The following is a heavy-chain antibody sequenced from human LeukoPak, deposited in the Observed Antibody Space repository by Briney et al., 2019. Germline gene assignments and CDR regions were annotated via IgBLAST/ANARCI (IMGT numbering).Heavy chain of an antibody. CDR3: ARGSYYYDSSGYYYYYYYGMDV. CDR2: MNPNSGNT. CDR1: GYTFTGYV. Sequence: ASVKVSCKASGYTFTGYVINWVRQATGQGLEWMGWMNPNSGNTGYAQKFQGRVTMTRNTSISTAYMELSSLRSEDTAVYYCARGSYYYDSSGYYYYYYYGMDVWGQGTTVTVSS. V-gene: IGHV1-8*01. J-gene: IGHJ6*02. D-gene: IGHD3-22*01.